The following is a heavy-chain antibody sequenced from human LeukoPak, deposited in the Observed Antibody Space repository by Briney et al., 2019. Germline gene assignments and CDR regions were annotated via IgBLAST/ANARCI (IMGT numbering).Heavy chain of an antibody. V-gene: IGHV4-4*07. CDR2: IYTSGNT. CDR1: GGSISSYY. D-gene: IGHD2-2*01. CDR3: ARDDCSSTSCSYDRSFDL. Sequence: SETLSLTCTVSGGSISSYYWSWIRQPAGKGLEWIGRIYTSGNTNYNPSLKSRVTMSVDTSKNQFSLKLSSVTAADTAVYYCARDDCSSTSCSYDRSFDLWGLGTLVTVSS. J-gene: IGHJ2*01.